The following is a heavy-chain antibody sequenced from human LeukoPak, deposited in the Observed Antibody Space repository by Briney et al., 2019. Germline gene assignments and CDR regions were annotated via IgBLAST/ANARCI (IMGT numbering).Heavy chain of an antibody. J-gene: IGHJ3*01. CDR3: ARARGPFIAATGTPAADVAFDL. CDR1: GFTVSSYA. D-gene: IGHD6-13*01. V-gene: IGHV3-23*01. Sequence: HPGGSLRLSCAASGFTVSSYAMSWVRQAPGKGLEWVSAISGSGGSTYYADSVKGRFTISRDNSKNTLYLQMNSLRAEDTAVYYCARARGPFIAATGTPAADVAFDLWGQGMMVTVSS. CDR2: ISGSGGST.